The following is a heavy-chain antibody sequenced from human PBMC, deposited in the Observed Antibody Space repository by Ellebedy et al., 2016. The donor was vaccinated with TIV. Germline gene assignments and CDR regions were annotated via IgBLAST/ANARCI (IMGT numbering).Heavy chain of an antibody. CDR2: VDNDGSST. J-gene: IGHJ5*02. Sequence: GESLKISCAASGFTFSHNWMHWVRQAPGKGLVWVSRVDNDGSSTTYADSVKGRFTISRDNAKNMLYLQMNSLRAEDTAMYYCTRDIRYKNLPCFDPWGQGTLVTVSS. CDR3: TRDIRYKNLPCFDP. V-gene: IGHV3-74*01. D-gene: IGHD5-12*01. CDR1: GFTFSHNW.